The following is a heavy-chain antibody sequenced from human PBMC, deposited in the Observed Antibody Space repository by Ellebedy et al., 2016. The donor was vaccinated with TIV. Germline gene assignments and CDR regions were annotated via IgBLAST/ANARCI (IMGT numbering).Heavy chain of an antibody. V-gene: IGHV3-30*09. J-gene: IGHJ4*02. Sequence: PGGSLRLSCAISGFTFSNFVMHWVRQAPGKGLEWVALVSSDGTNKFYADSVKGRFAVSRDNSKNTLYLQMNSLRADYAAVYYCARDPGRGSGSYYGIFDYWGQGTLVTVSS. CDR1: GFTFSNFV. CDR2: VSSDGTNK. D-gene: IGHD3-10*01. CDR3: ARDPGRGSGSYYGIFDY.